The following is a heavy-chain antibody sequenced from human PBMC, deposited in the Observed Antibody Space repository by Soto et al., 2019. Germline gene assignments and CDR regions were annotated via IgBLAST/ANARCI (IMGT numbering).Heavy chain of an antibody. J-gene: IGHJ5*02. D-gene: IGHD1-26*01. V-gene: IGHV4-61*01. CDR3: ARDSIVGATNWFDP. CDR2: IYYSGST. CDR1: GGSVSSGSYY. Sequence: SETLSLTCTVSGGSVSSGSYYWSWIRQPPGKGLEWIGYIYYSGSTNYNPSLKSRVTISVDTSKNQFSLKLSSVTAADTAVYYCARDSIVGATNWFDPWGQGTLVTVSS.